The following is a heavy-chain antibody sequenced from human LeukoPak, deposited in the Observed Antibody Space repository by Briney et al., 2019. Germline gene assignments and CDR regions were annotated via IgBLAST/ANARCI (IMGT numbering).Heavy chain of an antibody. Sequence: PGGSLRLSRAASGFSFSSYAMHWVRQAPGKGLEWVAVISHDGSNKDYADSVKGRFTISRDTSKKTLYLQMNSLKPEDTAVYYCASLLRLREAVVPKPGYFDYWGQGTLVIVSS. CDR3: ASLLRLREAVVPKPGYFDY. CDR2: ISHDGSNK. J-gene: IGHJ4*02. D-gene: IGHD4-23*01. CDR1: GFSFSSYA. V-gene: IGHV3-30-3*01.